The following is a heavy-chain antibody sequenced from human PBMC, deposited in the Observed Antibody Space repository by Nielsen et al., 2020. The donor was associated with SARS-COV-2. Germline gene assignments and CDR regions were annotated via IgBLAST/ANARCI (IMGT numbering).Heavy chain of an antibody. D-gene: IGHD6-13*01. CDR1: GGSISSSSYY. V-gene: IGHV4-39*07. J-gene: IGHJ6*02. CDR3: ARGQAGIAAAGFYGMDV. Sequence: SETLSLTCTVSGGSISSSSYYWGWIRQPPGKGLEWIGSIYYSGSTNYNPSLKSRVTISVDKSKNQFSLKLSSVTAADTAVYYCARGQAGIAAAGFYGMDVWGQGTTVTVSS. CDR2: IYYSGST.